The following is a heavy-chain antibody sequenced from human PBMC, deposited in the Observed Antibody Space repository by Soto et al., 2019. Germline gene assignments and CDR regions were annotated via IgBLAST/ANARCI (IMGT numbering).Heavy chain of an antibody. CDR1: GFTFSSYW. CDR3: ARGSSGSYDY. J-gene: IGHJ4*02. Sequence: GGSLRLSCAASGFTFSSYWMSWVRQAPGKGLEWVASIRQDGSEKYYVDSVKGRFTISRDNAKNSLYLQMNSLRADDTAVYYCARGSSGSYDYWGQGTLVTVSS. CDR2: IRQDGSEK. D-gene: IGHD1-26*01. V-gene: IGHV3-7*04.